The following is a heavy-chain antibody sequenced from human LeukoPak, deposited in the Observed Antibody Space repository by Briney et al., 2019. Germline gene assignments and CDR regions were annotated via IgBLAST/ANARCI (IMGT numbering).Heavy chain of an antibody. J-gene: IGHJ6*04. V-gene: IGHV3-20*04. CDR1: GFTFDDYG. D-gene: IGHD3-10*02. CDR3: AELGITMIGGV. CDR2: INWNGGST. Sequence: GGSLRLSCAASGFTFDDYGMSWVRQAPGKGLEWVSGINWNGGSTGYADSVKGRFTISRDNAKNSLYLQMNSLRAEDTAVYCCAELGITMIGGVWGKGTTVTISS.